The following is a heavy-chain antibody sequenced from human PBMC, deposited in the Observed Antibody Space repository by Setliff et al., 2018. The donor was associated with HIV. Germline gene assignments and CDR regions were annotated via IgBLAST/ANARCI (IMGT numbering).Heavy chain of an antibody. J-gene: IGHJ4*02. Sequence: NPSETLSLTCTVSGASVRSGYYWSWIRQPPGKGLEWIGEINHSGSTNYNPSLKSRVTISVDTSKNQFSLRLSSVTAADTAVYYCARVRGSSYFGTFDYWGQGALVTVSS. CDR3: ARVRGSSYFGTFDY. V-gene: IGHV4-34*01. CDR1: GASVRSGYY. D-gene: IGHD1-26*01. CDR2: INHSGST.